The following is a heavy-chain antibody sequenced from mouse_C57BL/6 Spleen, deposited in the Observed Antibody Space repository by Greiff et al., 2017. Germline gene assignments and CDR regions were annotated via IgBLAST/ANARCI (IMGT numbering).Heavy chain of an antibody. J-gene: IGHJ4*01. CDR1: GYAFTNYL. V-gene: IGHV1-54*01. Sequence: VQLQESGAELVRPGTSVKVSCKASGYAFTNYLIEWVNQRPGQGLEWIGVINPGSGGTNYNEKFKGKATLTADKSSSTAYMQLSSLTSEDSAVYFCARGLYGNGAMDYWGQGTSVTVSS. D-gene: IGHD2-1*01. CDR2: INPGSGGT. CDR3: ARGLYGNGAMDY.